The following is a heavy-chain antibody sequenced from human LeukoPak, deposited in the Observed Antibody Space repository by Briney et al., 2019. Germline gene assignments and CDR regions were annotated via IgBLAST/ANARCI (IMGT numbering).Heavy chain of an antibody. CDR1: GFTFNTYG. CDR3: ARFIAAAGSPPRTKGVDY. Sequence: GSLRLSCAASGFTFNTYGMHWIRQPPGKGLEWIGSIYHSGSTYCNPSLKSRVTISVDTSKNQFSLKLSSVTAADTAVYYCARFIAAAGSPPRTKGVDYWGQGTLVTVSS. V-gene: IGHV4-38-2*01. D-gene: IGHD6-13*01. J-gene: IGHJ4*02. CDR2: IYHSGST.